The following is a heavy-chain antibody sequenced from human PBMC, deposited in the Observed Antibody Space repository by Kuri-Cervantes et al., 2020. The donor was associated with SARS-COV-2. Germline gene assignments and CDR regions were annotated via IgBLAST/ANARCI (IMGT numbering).Heavy chain of an antibody. CDR3: ARFGIRIKIFGVPKGFDY. J-gene: IGHJ4*02. D-gene: IGHD3-3*01. Sequence: GGSLRLSCAASGFTFSSYWMSWVRQAPGKGLEWVANIKQDGSEKYYVDSVKGRFTISRDNAKNSLYLQMNSLRAEDTAVYYCARFGIRIKIFGVPKGFDYWGQGTLVTVSS. CDR2: IKQDGSEK. CDR1: GFTFSSYW. V-gene: IGHV3-7*05.